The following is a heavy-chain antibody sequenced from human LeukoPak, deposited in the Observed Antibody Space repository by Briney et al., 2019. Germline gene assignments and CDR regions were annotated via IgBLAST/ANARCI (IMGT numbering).Heavy chain of an antibody. J-gene: IGHJ3*02. D-gene: IGHD5-24*01. V-gene: IGHV4-61*01. CDR3: ARGGRDGYNYYAFDI. CDR2: TYYSGST. CDR1: GGSVSSGSYY. Sequence: SETLSLTCTVSGGSVSSGSYYWSWIRQPPGKGLEWIGYTYYSGSTNYNPSLKSRVTISVDTSKNQFSLKLSSVTAADTAVYYCARGGRDGYNYYAFDIWGQGTMVTVSS.